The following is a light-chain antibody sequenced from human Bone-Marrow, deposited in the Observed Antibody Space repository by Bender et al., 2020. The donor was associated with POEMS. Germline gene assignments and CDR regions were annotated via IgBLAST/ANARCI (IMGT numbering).Light chain of an antibody. J-gene: IGLJ3*02. CDR3: SSCTSSYTLL. V-gene: IGLV2-14*03. Sequence: QSALTQPASVSGSPGQSITISCTGTGSDFGDYNYVSWYQQQPGKAPQLIIFDINSRPTGVSSRFSGSKSGSTAYLSISGLQTEDEADYYCSSCTSSYTLLFGGGTKVTVL. CDR2: DIN. CDR1: GSDFGDYNY.